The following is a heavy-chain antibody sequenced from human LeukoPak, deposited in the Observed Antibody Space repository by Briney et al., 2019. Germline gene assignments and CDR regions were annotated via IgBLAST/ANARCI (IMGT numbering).Heavy chain of an antibody. D-gene: IGHD3-3*01. CDR2: IKSKTDGGTT. CDR3: TTGPYYDWSCLDY. CDR1: GFTFSNAW. V-gene: IGHV3-15*01. J-gene: IGHJ4*02. Sequence: KPGGSLRLPCAASGFTFSNAWMSWVRQAPGKGLEWVGRIKSKTDGGTTDYAAPVKGRFTISRDDSKNTLYLQMNSLKTEDTAVYYCTTGPYYDWSCLDYWGQGTLVTVSS.